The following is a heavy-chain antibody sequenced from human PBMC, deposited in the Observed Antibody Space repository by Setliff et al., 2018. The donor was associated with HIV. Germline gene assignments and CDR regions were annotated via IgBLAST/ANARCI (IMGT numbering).Heavy chain of an antibody. D-gene: IGHD1-26*01. J-gene: IGHJ4*02. V-gene: IGHV3-48*01. CDR2: ITATGTTV. Sequence: GGSLRLSCAGSGFVFNDHSFHWVRQAPGTGLEWLSFITATGTTVSYADSVRGRFIISRDSVRNVSYLQMKSLRVEDTALYFCVRDQLRVPERWDFDFWGQGTLVTVSS. CDR3: VRDQLRVPERWDFDF. CDR1: GFVFNDHS.